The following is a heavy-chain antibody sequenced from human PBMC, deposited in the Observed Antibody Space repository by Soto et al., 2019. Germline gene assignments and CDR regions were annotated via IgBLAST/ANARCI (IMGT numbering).Heavy chain of an antibody. J-gene: IGHJ5*02. Sequence: PGGSLRLSCAASGFTFSSYAMHWVRQAPGKGLEGVAVISYDGSNKYYADSVKGRFTISRDNSKNTLYLQMNSLRAEDTAVYYCARDKTYYYDSSGYSGPNWFDPWGQGTLVTVSS. CDR3: ARDKTYYYDSSGYSGPNWFDP. CDR1: GFTFSSYA. V-gene: IGHV3-30-3*01. D-gene: IGHD3-22*01. CDR2: ISYDGSNK.